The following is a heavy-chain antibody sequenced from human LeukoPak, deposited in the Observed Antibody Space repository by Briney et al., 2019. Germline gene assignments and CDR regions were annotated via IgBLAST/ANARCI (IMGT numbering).Heavy chain of an antibody. J-gene: IGHJ4*02. CDR1: SGSISSYY. D-gene: IGHD3-10*01. CDR2: IYYSGST. Sequence: SETLSLTCTVSSGSISSYYWSWIRQPPGKGLEWIGYIYYSGSTNYNPSLKSRVTISVDTSKNQFSLKLSSVTAADTAVYYCARGDPSGYFDYWGQGTLVTVSS. V-gene: IGHV4-59*01. CDR3: ARGDPSGYFDY.